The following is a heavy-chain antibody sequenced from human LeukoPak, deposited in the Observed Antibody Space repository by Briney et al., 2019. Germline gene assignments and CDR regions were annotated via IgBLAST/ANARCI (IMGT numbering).Heavy chain of an antibody. J-gene: IGHJ6*02. CDR3: AKDEWLSRDTPDPGETNYYYYGMDV. Sequence: PGGSLRLSCAASGFTFSSYGMHWVRQAPGKGLEWVAVISYDGSNKYYADSVKGRFTISRDNSKNTLYLQMNSLRAEDTAVYYCAKDEWLSRDTPDPGETNYYYYGMDVWGQGTTVTVSS. CDR1: GFTFSSYG. V-gene: IGHV3-30*18. CDR2: ISYDGSNK. D-gene: IGHD3-3*01.